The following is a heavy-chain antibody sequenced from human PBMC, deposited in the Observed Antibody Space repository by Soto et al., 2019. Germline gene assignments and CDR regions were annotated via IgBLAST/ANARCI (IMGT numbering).Heavy chain of an antibody. CDR1: GGSISSGGYY. V-gene: IGHV4-31*03. J-gene: IGHJ4*02. Sequence: SETLSLTCTVSGGSISSGGYYWSWIRQHPGKGLEWIGYIYYTGTTYYNPSLKSRVTISIDTSKKQISLKLSSVTAADTAVYFCARDATTAATRYHEYWGQGTLVTVPQ. D-gene: IGHD4-17*01. CDR2: IYYTGTT. CDR3: ARDATTAATRYHEY.